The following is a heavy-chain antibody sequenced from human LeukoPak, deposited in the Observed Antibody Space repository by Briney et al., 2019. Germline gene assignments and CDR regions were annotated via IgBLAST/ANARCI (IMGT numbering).Heavy chain of an antibody. D-gene: IGHD3-10*01. J-gene: IGHJ4*02. CDR2: IYSGGTT. CDR3: ARASMGFGYYYGSGRSRTGRYFDY. CDR1: GFTVSGNY. Sequence: SGGSLRLSCAVSGFTVSGNYMSWVRQAPGKGLEWVSLIYSGGTTYYADSVKGRFTISRDNSKSTLYLQMNSLRAEDTAVYYCARASMGFGYYYGSGRSRTGRYFDYWGQGTLVTVSS. V-gene: IGHV3-53*01.